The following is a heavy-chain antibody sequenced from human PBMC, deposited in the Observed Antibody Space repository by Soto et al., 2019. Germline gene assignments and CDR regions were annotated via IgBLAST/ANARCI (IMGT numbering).Heavy chain of an antibody. Sequence: KRLEWMGWISAYNGNTNYAQKLQGRVTMTTDTSTSTAYMELRSLRSDDTAVYYFLLDFNRSCNGRPWCLHSWGQGPLITASP. CDR3: LLDFNRSCNGRPWCLHS. D-gene: IGHD3-9*01. CDR2: ISAYNGNT. V-gene: IGHV1-18*01. J-gene: IGHJ4*02.